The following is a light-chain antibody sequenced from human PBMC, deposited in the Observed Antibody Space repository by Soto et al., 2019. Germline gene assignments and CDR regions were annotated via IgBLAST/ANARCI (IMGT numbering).Light chain of an antibody. CDR3: SSYTSSSTHV. J-gene: IGLJ7*01. CDR1: SSDVGAYTF. V-gene: IGLV2-14*03. Sequence: QSALTQPASVSGSPGQSITISCTGTSSDVGAYTFVSCYQQHPDKVPQLMIFDVSRRPSGVSDRFAGSKSANTASLTISGLPPEDEADYYCSSYTSSSTHVFGSGTQLTVL. CDR2: DVS.